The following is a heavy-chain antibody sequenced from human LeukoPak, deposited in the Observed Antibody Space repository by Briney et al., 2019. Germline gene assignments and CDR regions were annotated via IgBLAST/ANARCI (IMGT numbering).Heavy chain of an antibody. CDR2: IYYSGSP. J-gene: IGHJ4*02. D-gene: IGHD6-19*01. CDR3: ATQGSSGWYQGFDY. V-gene: IGHV4-39*01. Sequence: SETLSLTCAVSGGSISNTGYYCGWIRQTPGKGLEWIGSIYYSGSPYYNPSLKSRVTISVDTSKNQFSLKFTSVTAADTAVYYCATQGSSGWYQGFDYWGQGTLVTVSS. CDR1: GGSISNTGYY.